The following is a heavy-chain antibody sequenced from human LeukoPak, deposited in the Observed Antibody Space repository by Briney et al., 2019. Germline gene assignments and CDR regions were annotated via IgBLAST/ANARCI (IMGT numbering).Heavy chain of an antibody. D-gene: IGHD2-2*01. CDR3: ARVTLFSSTSPTFDY. J-gene: IGHJ4*02. Sequence: SGPALVKPTQTLTLTCTFSGFSLSTSGMCVSWIRQPPGKALEWLARIDWDDDKYYRTSLKTRLTISKDTSKNQVVLTMTNMDPVDTATYYCARVTLFSSTSPTFDYWGQGTLVTVSS. CDR1: GFSLSTSGMC. CDR2: IDWDDDK. V-gene: IGHV2-70*11.